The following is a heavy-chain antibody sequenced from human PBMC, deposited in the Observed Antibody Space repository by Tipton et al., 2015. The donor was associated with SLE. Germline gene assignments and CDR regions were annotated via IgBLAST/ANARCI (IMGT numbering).Heavy chain of an antibody. D-gene: IGHD2-21*02. CDR1: GFTFSDHW. Sequence: GSLRLSCAASGFTFSDHWMSWVRQAPGKALEWVGNINPDGSGTHYVGSVKGRFTISRDNALNSLHLQMNSLRADDTADYFCVSGGDPGGFFYYGMDVWGPGTTVTVSS. V-gene: IGHV3-7*01. CDR3: VSGGDPGGFFYYGMDV. J-gene: IGHJ6*02. CDR2: INPDGSGT.